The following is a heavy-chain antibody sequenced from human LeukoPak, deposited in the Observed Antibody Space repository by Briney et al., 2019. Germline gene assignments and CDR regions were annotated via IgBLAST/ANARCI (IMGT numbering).Heavy chain of an antibody. CDR2: KWYDGSKN. D-gene: IGHD2-15*01. Sequence: GGSLRLSCAASGFTFSTYGMNWVRQAPGKGLECLGVKWYDGSKNNYGDSVKGRFTISRDNSKNTLYLQMNSLRAEDTAVYYCARVGCTGGSCLPYHYYGMDVWGQGTTVTVSS. J-gene: IGHJ6*02. CDR1: GFTFSTYG. CDR3: ARVGCTGGSCLPYHYYGMDV. V-gene: IGHV3-33*01.